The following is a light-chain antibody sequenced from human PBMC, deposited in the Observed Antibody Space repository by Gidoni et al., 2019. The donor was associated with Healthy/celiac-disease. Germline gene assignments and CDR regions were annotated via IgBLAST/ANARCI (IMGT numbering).Light chain of an antibody. CDR3: AAWDDSLSGPGV. CDR1: SSNIGSNY. J-gene: IGLJ3*02. V-gene: IGLV1-47*01. CDR2: RNN. Sequence: TQPPSASGTPGQRVTISCSGSSSNIGSNYVYWYQQLPGTAPKLLIYRNNQRPSGVPDRFSGSKSGTSASLAISGLRSEDEADYYCAAWDDSLSGPGVFGGGTKLTVL.